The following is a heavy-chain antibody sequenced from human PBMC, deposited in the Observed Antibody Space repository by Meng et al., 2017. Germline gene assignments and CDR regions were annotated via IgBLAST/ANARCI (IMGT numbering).Heavy chain of an antibody. D-gene: IGHD5-24*01. V-gene: IGHV1-46*01. CDR3: ARANGYNNPFDY. CDR2: INPSGGST. Sequence: ASVKVSCKASGYTFTSYYMHWLRQAPGQGLEWMGIINPSGGSTSYAQKFQGRVTMTRDTSTSTVYMELSSLGSEDTAVYYCARANGYNNPFDYWGQGTLVTVSS. CDR1: GYTFTSYY. J-gene: IGHJ4*02.